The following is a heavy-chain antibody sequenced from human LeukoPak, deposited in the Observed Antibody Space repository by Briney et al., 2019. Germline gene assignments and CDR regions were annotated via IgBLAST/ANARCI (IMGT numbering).Heavy chain of an antibody. D-gene: IGHD1-26*01. CDR1: GGPISGSKW. Sequence: SGTLSFTSAVPGGPISGSKWWSWVGQPQGKGLKWIGEIYHSGSTTYNPSLGSRVNMSVDKSKNQFSLKLSSVTAADTAVYYCARHQWVPAFDIWGQGTMVTVSS. CDR2: IYHSGST. CDR3: ARHQWVPAFDI. J-gene: IGHJ3*02. V-gene: IGHV4-4*02.